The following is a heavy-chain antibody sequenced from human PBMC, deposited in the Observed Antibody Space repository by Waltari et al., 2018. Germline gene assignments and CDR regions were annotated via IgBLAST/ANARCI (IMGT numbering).Heavy chain of an antibody. J-gene: IGHJ6*03. CDR2: IIPMFGTT. D-gene: IGHD2-8*02. CDR3: ARDPPGRGYYHTYYMDV. CDR1: GGTFRSSA. V-gene: IGHV1-69*13. Sequence: QVQLVQSGAEVKKPGSSVKVSCKAFGGTFRSSAITWVRQATGQGLEWMGRIIPMFGTTNYAQKFQGRVTITADKSTSTAYMELSGLRSEDTAVYYCARDPPGRGYYHTYYMDVWGKGTTVTISS.